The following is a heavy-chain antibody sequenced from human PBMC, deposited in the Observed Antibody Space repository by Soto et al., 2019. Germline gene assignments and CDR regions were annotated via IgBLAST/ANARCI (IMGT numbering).Heavy chain of an antibody. D-gene: IGHD2-2*01. CDR1: GGTFSSYT. V-gene: IGHV1-69*02. CDR3: ARVIVPAAIYYGMDV. J-gene: IGHJ6*02. CDR2: IIPILGIA. Sequence: QVQLVQSGAEVKKPGSSVKVSCKASGGTFSSYTISWVRQAPGQGLEWMGRIIPILGIANYAQKFQGRVTITEDKSTSTAYMGLSSLRSEDTAVYYCARVIVPAAIYYGMDVWGQGTTVTVSS.